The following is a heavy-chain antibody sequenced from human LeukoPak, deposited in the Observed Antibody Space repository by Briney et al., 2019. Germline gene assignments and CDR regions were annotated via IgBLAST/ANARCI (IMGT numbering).Heavy chain of an antibody. CDR3: ARLVVVAATINFDY. CDR1: GFSLSTSGMC. V-gene: IGHV2-70*11. J-gene: IGHJ4*02. D-gene: IGHD2-15*01. Sequence: SGPALVKPTQTLTLTCTFSGFSLSTSGMCVSWIRQPPGKALEWLARIDWDDDKYYSTSLKTRLTISKDTSKNPVVLTMTNMDPVDTATYYCARLVVVAATINFDYWGQGTLVTVSS. CDR2: IDWDDDK.